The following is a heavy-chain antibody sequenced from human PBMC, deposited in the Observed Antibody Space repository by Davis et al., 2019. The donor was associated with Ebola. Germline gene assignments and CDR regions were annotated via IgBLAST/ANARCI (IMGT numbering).Heavy chain of an antibody. V-gene: IGHV5-51*01. J-gene: IGHJ4*02. D-gene: IGHD1-26*01. Sequence: GESLKISCKTSGYSFSSYWIGWVRQMPGKGLEWMGIIYPADSDTRYSPSFQGQVAISADKSITTAYLQWSSLKASDTAMYYCARLGPIVGPPGYWGQGTLVTVSS. CDR3: ARLGPIVGPPGY. CDR1: GYSFSSYW. CDR2: IYPADSDT.